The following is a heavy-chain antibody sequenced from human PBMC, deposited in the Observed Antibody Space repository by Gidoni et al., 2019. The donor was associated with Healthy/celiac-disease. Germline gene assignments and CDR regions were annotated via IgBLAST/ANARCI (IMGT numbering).Heavy chain of an antibody. J-gene: IGHJ4*02. V-gene: IGHV3-48*03. D-gene: IGHD3-16*01. CDR2: ISSSGSTI. Sequence: EVQLVESGGCLVQPGGSLRLSCAASGFTFSSYEMNWVRQAPGKGLEWVSYISSSGSTIYYADSVKGRFTISRDNAKNSLYLQMNSLRAEDTAVYYCAWGPAIESPKDFDYWGQGTLVTVSS. CDR3: AWGPAIESPKDFDY. CDR1: GFTFSSYE.